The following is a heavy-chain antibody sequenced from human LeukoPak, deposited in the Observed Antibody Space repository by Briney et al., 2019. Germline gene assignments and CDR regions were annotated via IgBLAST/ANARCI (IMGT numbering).Heavy chain of an antibody. J-gene: IGHJ4*02. CDR3: ARQNTAMAPIDY. Sequence: GESLKISCRASGYIFTTYWIGWVRQMPDKGLEWMGLIYPGNSDTRYSPSFHGQVTISADKSISTAYLQWSSLKASDTAMYYCARQNTAMAPIDYWGQGTLVTVSS. D-gene: IGHD5-18*01. V-gene: IGHV5-51*01. CDR2: IYPGNSDT. CDR1: GYIFTTYW.